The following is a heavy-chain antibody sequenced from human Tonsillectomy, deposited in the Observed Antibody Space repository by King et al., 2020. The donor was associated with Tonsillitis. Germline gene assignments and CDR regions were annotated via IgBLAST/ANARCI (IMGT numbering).Heavy chain of an antibody. CDR2: IYYSRSV. J-gene: IGHJ4*02. D-gene: IGHD1-26*01. CDR3: ARRVAGALDY. CDR1: GGSISSYY. Sequence: VQLQESGPGLVKPSETLSLTCTVSGGSISSYYWSWIRQPPGKGLEWIGYIYYSRSVNSNPSLKSRVTISVETSKNQFSLKLISVTAADTAVYYCARRVAGALDYWGQGTLVTVSS. V-gene: IGHV4-59*08.